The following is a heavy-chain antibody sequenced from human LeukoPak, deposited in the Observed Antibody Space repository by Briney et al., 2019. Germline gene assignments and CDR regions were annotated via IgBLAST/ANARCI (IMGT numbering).Heavy chain of an antibody. CDR2: IYYSGST. V-gene: IGHV4-39*01. CDR3: APYCSSTSCYGEGDY. D-gene: IGHD2-2*01. Sequence: SQTLSLTCTVSGGSISSGDYYWSWIRQPPGKGLEWIGSIYYSGSTYYNPSLKSRVTISVDTSKNQFSLNLSSVTAADTAVYYCAPYCSSTSCYGEGDYWGQGTLVTVSS. J-gene: IGHJ4*02. CDR1: GGSISSGDYY.